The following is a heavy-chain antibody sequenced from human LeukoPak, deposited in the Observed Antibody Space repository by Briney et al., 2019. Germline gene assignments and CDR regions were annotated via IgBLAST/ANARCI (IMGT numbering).Heavy chain of an antibody. CDR3: ARDPDPQAPYGDYALNWFDP. J-gene: IGHJ5*02. CDR2: INSDGSST. Sequence: GGSLRLSCAASDFTFSFYWMTWVRQAPGKGLVWVSRINSDGSSTSYADSVKGRFTISRDNAKNTLYLQMNSLRAEDTAVYYCARDPDPQAPYGDYALNWFDPWGQGTLVTVSS. CDR1: DFTFSFYW. D-gene: IGHD4-17*01. V-gene: IGHV3-74*01.